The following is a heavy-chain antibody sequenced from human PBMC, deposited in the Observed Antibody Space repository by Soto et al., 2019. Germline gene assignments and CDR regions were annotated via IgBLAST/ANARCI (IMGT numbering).Heavy chain of an antibody. CDR1: GFSLSNARMG. CDR3: ARIRAEGIQLWSIDY. J-gene: IGHJ4*02. Sequence: QVTLKESGPVLVKPTETLTLTCTVSGFSLSNARMGVSWIRQPPGKALEWLAHIFSNDEKSYSTSLKSRLTIXXDXSTXQVVLTMTNMDPVDTATYYCARIRAEGIQLWSIDYWGQGTLVTVSS. D-gene: IGHD5-18*01. CDR2: IFSNDEK. V-gene: IGHV2-26*01.